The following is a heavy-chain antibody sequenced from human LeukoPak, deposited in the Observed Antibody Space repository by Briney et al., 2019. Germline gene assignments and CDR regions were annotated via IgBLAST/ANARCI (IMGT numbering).Heavy chain of an antibody. CDR1: GGSISRVVHY. CDR3: AREKGNYFDY. Sequence: PSQTLSLTCTVSGGSISRVVHYGGWIRQHPGKGLVWIGYIYYSGSTYYNPSLKSRVIISVDTSKNQFSLKLSSVTAADTAVYYCAREKGNYFDYWGQGTLVTVSS. CDR2: IYYSGST. V-gene: IGHV4-31*03. J-gene: IGHJ4*02.